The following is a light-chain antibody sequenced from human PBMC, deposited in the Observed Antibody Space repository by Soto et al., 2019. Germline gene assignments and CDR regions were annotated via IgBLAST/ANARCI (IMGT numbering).Light chain of an antibody. CDR3: VSSAANTRYV. J-gene: IGLJ1*01. CDR2: EVT. CDR1: SRDGGGYDY. Sequence: QSVLTQPPSSSGSPAQAVTISFTRTSRDGGGYDYVSWYQQHPGKAPKLIIYEVTKRPSGVPDRFSGSKSGNTASLIVSWLPAEDEADYYCVSSAANTRYVFANGTKVTVL. V-gene: IGLV2-8*01.